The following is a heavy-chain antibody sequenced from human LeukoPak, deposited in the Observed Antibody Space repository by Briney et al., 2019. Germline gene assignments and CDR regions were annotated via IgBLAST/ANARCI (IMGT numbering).Heavy chain of an antibody. V-gene: IGHV1-69*13. D-gene: IGHD2-2*03. CDR1: GGTFSSYG. Sequence: SVKVSCKASGGTFSSYGISWVRQAPGQGLEWMGGIIPIFGTANYAQKFQGRVTITADESTSTAYMELSSLRSEDTAVYYCASFGYCSSTSCLTYYYHMDVWGKGTTVTVSS. CDR3: ASFGYCSSTSCLTYYYHMDV. CDR2: IIPIFGTA. J-gene: IGHJ6*03.